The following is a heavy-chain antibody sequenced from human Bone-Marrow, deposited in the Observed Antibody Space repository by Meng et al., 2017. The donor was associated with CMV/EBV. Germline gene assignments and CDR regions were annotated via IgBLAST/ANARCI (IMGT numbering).Heavy chain of an antibody. CDR3: ARDPIGYYDSSGHDY. CDR1: RFTFSSYA. V-gene: IGHV3-30-3*01. CDR2: ISYDGSNK. D-gene: IGHD3-22*01. J-gene: IGHJ4*01. Sequence: GESLKISCAASRFTFSSYAMHWVRQAPGKGLEWVAVISYDGSNKYYADSVKGRFTISRDNSKNTLYLQMNSLRAGDTAVYYCARDPIGYYDSSGHDYWGQGTLVTVSS.